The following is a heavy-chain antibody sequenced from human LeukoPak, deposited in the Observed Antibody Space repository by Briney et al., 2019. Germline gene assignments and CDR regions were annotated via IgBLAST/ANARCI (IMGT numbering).Heavy chain of an antibody. V-gene: IGHV3-15*01. CDR1: GLTFSDAW. Sequence: TGGSLRLSCVLSGLTFSDAWMRGVRQAPGKGLEWVVRIRNDRITDYAAPVQGRFSISRDNSKNTFYLQMNSLRTEDTGMYFCTWMATIFPVDYGGQGTLVTVSS. CDR3: TWMATIFPVDY. J-gene: IGHJ4*02. D-gene: IGHD5-12*01. CDR2: IRNDRIT.